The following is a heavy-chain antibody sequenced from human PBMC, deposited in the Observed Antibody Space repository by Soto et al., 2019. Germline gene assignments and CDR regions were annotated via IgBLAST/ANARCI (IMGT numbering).Heavy chain of an antibody. J-gene: IGHJ4*02. CDR2: ISAYNGNT. CDR3: ARDLGGWPDY. D-gene: IGHD2-15*01. Sequence: ASVKVSCKASGYTFTSYGISWGRQAPGQGLEWMGWISAYNGNTNYAQKLQGRVTITRDTSASTAYMELSSLRSEDTAVYYCARDLGGWPDYWGQGTLVTVSS. V-gene: IGHV1-18*01. CDR1: GYTFTSYG.